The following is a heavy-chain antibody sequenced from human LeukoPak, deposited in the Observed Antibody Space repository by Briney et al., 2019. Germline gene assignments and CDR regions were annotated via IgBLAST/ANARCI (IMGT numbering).Heavy chain of an antibody. J-gene: IGHJ3*02. CDR3: AKDIVLMVYAADDAFDI. V-gene: IGHV3-23*01. Sequence: QPGGSLRLSCAASEFIVSINYMTWVRQAPGKGLEWVSAISGSGGSTYYADSVKGRFTISRDNSKNTLYLQMNSLRAEDTAVYYCAKDIVLMVYAADDAFDIWGQGTMVTVSS. CDR2: ISGSGGST. CDR1: EFIVSINY. D-gene: IGHD2-8*01.